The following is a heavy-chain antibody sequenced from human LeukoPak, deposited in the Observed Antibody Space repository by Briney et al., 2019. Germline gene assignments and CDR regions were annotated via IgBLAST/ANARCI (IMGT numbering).Heavy chain of an antibody. V-gene: IGHV4-39*07. CDR2: IYYSGST. CDR1: GGTISSSSYY. CDR3: ARWQVGATSFDY. Sequence: SETLSLTCTVSGGTISSSSYYWGWIRQPPGKGLEWIGSIYYSGSTYYNPSLKSRVTISVDTSKNQFSLKLSSVTAADTAVYYCARWQVGATSFDYWGQGTLVTVSS. J-gene: IGHJ4*02. D-gene: IGHD1-26*01.